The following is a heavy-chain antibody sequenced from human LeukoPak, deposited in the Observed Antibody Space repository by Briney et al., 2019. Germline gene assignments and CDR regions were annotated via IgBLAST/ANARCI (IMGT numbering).Heavy chain of an antibody. CDR2: ISGSGGST. CDR3: AKPPSRGPYDSSGYFDY. CDR1: GFTFSSYA. J-gene: IGHJ4*02. Sequence: GGSLRFSCAASGFTFSSYAMSWVRQAPGKGLEWVSAISGSGGSTYYADSVKGRFTISRDNFKNTLYLQMNSLRAEDTAVYYCAKPPSRGPYDSSGYFDYWGQGTLVTVSS. D-gene: IGHD3-22*01. V-gene: IGHV3-23*01.